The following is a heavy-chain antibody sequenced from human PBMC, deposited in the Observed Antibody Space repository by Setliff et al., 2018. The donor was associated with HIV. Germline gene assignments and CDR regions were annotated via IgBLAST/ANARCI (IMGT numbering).Heavy chain of an antibody. D-gene: IGHD6-19*01. Sequence: PSETLSLTCAVYGGSFSGYYWSWIRQPPGKGLEWIGEINQSGSTNYNPSLKSRATKSVDRSKNQFSLKLSSVTAADTAVYYCARLRIPVAGYNWFDPWGQGTLVTVSS. J-gene: IGHJ5*02. V-gene: IGHV4-34*01. CDR3: ARLRIPVAGYNWFDP. CDR2: INQSGST. CDR1: GGSFSGYY.